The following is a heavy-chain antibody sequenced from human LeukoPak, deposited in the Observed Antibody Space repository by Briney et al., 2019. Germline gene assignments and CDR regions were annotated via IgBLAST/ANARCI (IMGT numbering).Heavy chain of an antibody. D-gene: IGHD3-10*01. CDR1: GFTFSSYG. Sequence: GGSLRLSCAASGFTFSSYGMHWVRQAPGKGLEWVAVIWYDGSNKYYADSVKGRFTISRDNSKNTLYLQTNSLRAEDTAVYYCARDQLWFGELLYGATNNWFDPWGQGTLVTVSS. CDR3: ARDQLWFGELLYGATNNWFDP. V-gene: IGHV3-33*01. J-gene: IGHJ5*02. CDR2: IWYDGSNK.